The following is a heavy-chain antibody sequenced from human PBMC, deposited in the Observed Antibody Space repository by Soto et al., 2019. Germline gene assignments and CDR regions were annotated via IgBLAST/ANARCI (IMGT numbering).Heavy chain of an antibody. CDR1: GYTFTSYG. V-gene: IGHV1-18*01. CDR3: ASNIGYCSSTSCYTGTLDY. CDR2: ISAYNGNT. Sequence: ASVKVSCKASGYTFTSYGISWVRQAPGQGLEWMGWISAYNGNTNYAQKLQGRVTMTTDTSTSTAYMELRSLRSDDTAVYYCASNIGYCSSTSCYTGTLDYWGQGTLGTVSS. J-gene: IGHJ4*02. D-gene: IGHD2-2*02.